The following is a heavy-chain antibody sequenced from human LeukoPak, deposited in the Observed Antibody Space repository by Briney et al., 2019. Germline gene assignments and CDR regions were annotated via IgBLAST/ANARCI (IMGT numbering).Heavy chain of an antibody. CDR1: GFTFSSYS. CDR2: ISSSSSYI. J-gene: IGHJ4*02. D-gene: IGHD2-2*01. CDR3: ARDRDKATSYHLDY. Sequence: PGGSLRLSCAASGFTFSSYSMNWVRQAPGKGLEWVSSISSSSSYIYYADSVKGRFTISRDNAKNSLYLQMNSLRAEDTAVYYCARDRDKATSYHLDYWGQGTLVTVSS. V-gene: IGHV3-21*01.